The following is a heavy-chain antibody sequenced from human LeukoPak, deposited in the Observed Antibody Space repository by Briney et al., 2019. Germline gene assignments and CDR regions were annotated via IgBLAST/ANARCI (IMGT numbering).Heavy chain of an antibody. V-gene: IGHV4-34*01. D-gene: IGHD3-22*01. CDR2: INHSEST. CDR3: ATRGYYDSGGYYGDY. Sequence: SETLSLTCAVYGGSFSGYYWSWIRQPPGKGLEWLGEINHSESTNYNPSLKSRVTISVDKSKNQFSLKLSSVTAADTAVYYCATRGYYDSGGYYGDYWGQGTLVTVSS. CDR1: GGSFSGYY. J-gene: IGHJ4*02.